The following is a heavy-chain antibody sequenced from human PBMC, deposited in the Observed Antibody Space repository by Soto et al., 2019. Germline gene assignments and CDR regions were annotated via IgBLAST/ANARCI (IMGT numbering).Heavy chain of an antibody. CDR2: IIPILGIA. J-gene: IGHJ6*03. D-gene: IGHD2-15*01. V-gene: IGHV1-69*04. CDR1: GGTFSSYT. Sequence: SVKVSCKASGGTFSSYTISWVRQAPGQGLEWMGRIIPILGIANYAQKFQGRVTITADKSTSTAYMELSSLRSEDTAVYYCARDRCSGGSCYSYYYYYMDVWGKGTTVTVSS. CDR3: ARDRCSGGSCYSYYYYYMDV.